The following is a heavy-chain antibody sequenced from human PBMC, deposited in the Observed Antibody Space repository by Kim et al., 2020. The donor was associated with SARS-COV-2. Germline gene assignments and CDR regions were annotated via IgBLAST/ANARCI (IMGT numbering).Heavy chain of an antibody. CDR2: INHSGST. CDR3: ARGGIVATLYFDY. J-gene: IGHJ4*02. D-gene: IGHD5-12*01. CDR1: GGSFSGYY. Sequence: SETLSLTCAVYGGSFSGYYWSWIRQPPGKGLEWIGEINHSGSTNYNPSLKSRVTISVDTSKNQFSLKLSSVTAADTAVYYCARGGIVATLYFDYWGQGTLVTVSS. V-gene: IGHV4-34*01.